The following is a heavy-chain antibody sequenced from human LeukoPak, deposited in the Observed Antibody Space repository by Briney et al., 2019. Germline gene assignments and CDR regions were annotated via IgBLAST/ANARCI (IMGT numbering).Heavy chain of an antibody. CDR2: VDPEDGET. CDR1: GYTFTDYY. Sequence: GATVKISCKASGYTFTDYYMHWVQQAPGKGLEWMGRVDPEDGETIYAEKFQGRVTITADKSTDTAYMELSSLRSEDTAVYYCATGGVWEVVPAPQHWGQGTLVTVSS. V-gene: IGHV1-69-2*01. D-gene: IGHD2-2*01. J-gene: IGHJ1*01. CDR3: ATGGVWEVVPAPQH.